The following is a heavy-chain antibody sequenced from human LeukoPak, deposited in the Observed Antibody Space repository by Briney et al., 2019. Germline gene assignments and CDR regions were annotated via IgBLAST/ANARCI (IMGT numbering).Heavy chain of an antibody. V-gene: IGHV3-30*02. CDR1: AFTFTSYG. J-gene: IGHJ4*02. CDR2: IRYDGSKQ. D-gene: IGHD1-1*01. Sequence: GGSLRLSCAVSAFTFTSYGMHWVRQAPGKGLEGVAFIRYDGSKQYYIDSVKGRFTVSRDNSKNTLYLQMNNLRAEDTAVYYCAKDLWTKQNAPGYFDYWGQGTLVTVSS. CDR3: AKDLWTKQNAPGYFDY.